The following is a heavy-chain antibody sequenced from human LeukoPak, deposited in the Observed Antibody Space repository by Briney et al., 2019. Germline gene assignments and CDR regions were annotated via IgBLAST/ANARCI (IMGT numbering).Heavy chain of an antibody. V-gene: IGHV3-23*01. J-gene: IGHJ4*02. D-gene: IGHD4-23*01. CDR3: ATDRKVGTWDPRFNY. CDR1: GFTFSSYA. CDR2: ISGSGGST. Sequence: AGGSLRLSCAASGFTFSSYAMSGVRQAPGKGLEWVSAISGSGGSTYYADSVKGRFTISRDNSKNTLYLQMNSLRAEDTAIYYCATDRKVGTWDPRFNYWGQGTLVTVSS.